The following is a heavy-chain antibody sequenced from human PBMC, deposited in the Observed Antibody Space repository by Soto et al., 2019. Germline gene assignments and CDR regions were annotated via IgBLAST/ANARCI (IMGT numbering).Heavy chain of an antibody. CDR3: ATKGAVAGTPYYFDY. CDR1: GFTFSSYA. J-gene: IGHJ4*02. CDR2: ISVSGAST. V-gene: IGHV3-23*01. Sequence: GGSLRLSCAASGFTFSSYAMSWVRQAPGKGLEWVSTISVSGASTYYADSVKGRFTISRDDSRDNSKNTLYLQMNSLRAEDTAVYYCATKGAVAGTPYYFDYWGQGTLVTVSS. D-gene: IGHD6-19*01.